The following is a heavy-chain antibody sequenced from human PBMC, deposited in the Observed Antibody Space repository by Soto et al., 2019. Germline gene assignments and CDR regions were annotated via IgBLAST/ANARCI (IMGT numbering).Heavy chain of an antibody. CDR1: GYTFTSYG. Sequence: GASVKVSCKASGYTFTSYGISWVRQAPGQGLEWMGWISAYNGNTGYAQKFQGRVTMTRNTSISTAYRELSSLRSEDTAVYYWARTLYGDNVDYWGQGTLVTVSS. J-gene: IGHJ4*02. D-gene: IGHD4-17*01. CDR2: ISAYNGNT. CDR3: ARTLYGDNVDY. V-gene: IGHV1-8*02.